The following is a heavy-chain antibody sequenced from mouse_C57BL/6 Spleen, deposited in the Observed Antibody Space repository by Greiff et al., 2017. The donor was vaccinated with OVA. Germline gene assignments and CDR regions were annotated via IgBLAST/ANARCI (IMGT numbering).Heavy chain of an antibody. V-gene: IGHV4-1*01. CDR2: INPDSSTI. Sequence: EVKLVESGGGLVQPGGSLKLSCAASGIDFSRYWMSWVRRAPGKGLEWIGEINPDSSTINYAPSLKDKFIISRDKAKNTRYLQMSKVRSEDTALYDCARAGDGNPWFAYWGQGTLVTVSA. CDR1: GIDFSRYW. CDR3: ARAGDGNPWFAY. J-gene: IGHJ3*01. D-gene: IGHD2-1*01.